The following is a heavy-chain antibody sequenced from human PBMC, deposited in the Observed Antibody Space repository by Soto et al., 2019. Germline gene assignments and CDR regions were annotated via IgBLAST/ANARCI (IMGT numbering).Heavy chain of an antibody. J-gene: IGHJ6*02. V-gene: IGHV1-2*04. Sequence: QVQLVQSGAEVKKPGASVKVSCKASGYTFTGYYMHWVRQAPGQGLEWMGWINPNSGGTNYAQKFQGWVTMTRDTSISTXSRXLXKLRSDDTAVYYCARAGYEEDFWSGYFPYYYYGMDVWGQGTTVTVSS. CDR3: ARAGYEEDFWSGYFPYYYYGMDV. CDR2: INPNSGGT. CDR1: GYTFTGYY. D-gene: IGHD3-3*01.